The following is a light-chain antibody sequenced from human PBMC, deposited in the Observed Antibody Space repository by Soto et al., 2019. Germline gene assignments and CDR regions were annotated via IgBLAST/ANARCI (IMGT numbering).Light chain of an antibody. CDR3: QQYNNWPLT. CDR1: QRVGND. V-gene: IGKV3-15*01. Sequence: ETVMTQSPATLSVSPGQGATLSCRASQRVGNDLAWCQQKAGQAPRLLIYGASTRATAIPARFSASGSGTEFTLTITSLQSEDFAVYYFQQYNNWPLTFGGGTKLDIK. CDR2: GAS. J-gene: IGKJ4*01.